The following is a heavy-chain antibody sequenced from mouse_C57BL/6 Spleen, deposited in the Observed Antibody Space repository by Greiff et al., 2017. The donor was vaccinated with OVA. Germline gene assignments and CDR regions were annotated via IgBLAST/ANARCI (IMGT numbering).Heavy chain of an antibody. CDR1: GYTFTSYW. CDR3: ARKNCDDY. D-gene: IGHD4-1*01. V-gene: IGHV1-50*01. CDR2: IDPSDSYT. J-gene: IGHJ2*01. Sequence: VQLQQPGAELVKPGASVKLSCKASGYTFTSYWMQWVKQRPGQGLEWIGEIDPSDSYTNYNQKFKGKATLTVDTSSSTAYMQLSSLTSEDSAVYYCARKNCDDYWGQGTTLTVSS.